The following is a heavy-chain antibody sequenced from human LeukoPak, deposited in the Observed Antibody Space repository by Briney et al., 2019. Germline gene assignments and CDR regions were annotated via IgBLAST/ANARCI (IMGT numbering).Heavy chain of an antibody. Sequence: GGSXXLXXXXXXXTFDDFAIHWVRQAPGKGLEWVSGISWNSDTMDYADSVKGRFTISRDNAKNSLYLQMNSLRAEDTAFYYCAKDISESRGYNYGGFDYWGQGTLVTVSS. CDR1: XXTFDDFA. V-gene: IGHV3-9*01. CDR3: AKDISESRGYNYGGFDY. J-gene: IGHJ4*02. CDR2: ISWNSDTM. D-gene: IGHD5-12*01.